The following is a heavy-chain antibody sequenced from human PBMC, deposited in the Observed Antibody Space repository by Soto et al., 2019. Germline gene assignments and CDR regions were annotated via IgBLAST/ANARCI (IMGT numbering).Heavy chain of an antibody. CDR3: ARVVTIFGVVIRYYYYMDV. CDR1: GGSISSGGYY. D-gene: IGHD3-3*01. V-gene: IGHV4-31*03. Sequence: SETLSLTCTVSGGSISSGGYYWSWIRQHPGKGLEWIGYIYYSGSTYYNPSLKSRVTISVDTSKNQFSLKLSSVTAADTAVYYCARVVTIFGVVIRYYYYMDVWGKGTTVTVSS. CDR2: IYYSGST. J-gene: IGHJ6*03.